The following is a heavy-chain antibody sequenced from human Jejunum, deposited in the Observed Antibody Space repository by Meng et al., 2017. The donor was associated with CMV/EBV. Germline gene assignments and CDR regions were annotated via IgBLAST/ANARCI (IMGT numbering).Heavy chain of an antibody. J-gene: IGHJ6*02. D-gene: IGHD3-10*01. CDR3: ARLVQPNEGIYYYYGMDA. Sequence: IRWVRKAPGEEVGWMGGIIRILERRENAQTIRKRDTISADQSTTKVYMELSSLRSEDTAVYYCARLVQPNEGIYYYYGMDAWGQGTTVTVSS. CDR2: IIRILERR. V-gene: IGHV1-69*10.